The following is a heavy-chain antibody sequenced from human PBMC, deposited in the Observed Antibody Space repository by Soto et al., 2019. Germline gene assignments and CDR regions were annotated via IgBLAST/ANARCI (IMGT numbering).Heavy chain of an antibody. D-gene: IGHD3-9*01. Sequence: EVQLVESGGGLVQPGGSLRLSCAASGFTFSSYSMNWVRQAPGKGLEWVSYISSSSSTIYYADSVKGRFTISRDNAKNSLYLQMNSLGAVDTAVYYCARDGAPFDWSRLFDYWGQGTLVTVSS. CDR2: ISSSSSTI. V-gene: IGHV3-48*01. CDR3: ARDGAPFDWSRLFDY. J-gene: IGHJ4*02. CDR1: GFTFSSYS.